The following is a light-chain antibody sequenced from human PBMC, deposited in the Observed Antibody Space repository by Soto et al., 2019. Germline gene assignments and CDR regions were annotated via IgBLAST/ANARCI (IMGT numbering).Light chain of an antibody. CDR3: MRGTRGYRT. Sequence: DVVMTQSPLSLPVTLGQPASISCRSSQGLVYSDGNTYLHWFQQRPGQSPSRLIYEVSNRDSGVPDRFSGSGSGTVFTLKISRVEAEDVLVYYCMRGTRGYRTFGQGTRLEIK. CDR1: QGLVYSDGNTY. CDR2: EVS. J-gene: IGKJ5*01. V-gene: IGKV2-30*01.